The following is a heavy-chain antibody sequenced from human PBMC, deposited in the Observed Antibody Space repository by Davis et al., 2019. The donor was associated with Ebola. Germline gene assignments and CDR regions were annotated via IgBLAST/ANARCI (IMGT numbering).Heavy chain of an antibody. CDR1: GYTFTSYG. J-gene: IGHJ6*02. CDR2: ISAYNGNT. Sequence: AASVQVSCKASGYTFTSYGISWVRQAPGQGLEWMGWISAYNGNTNYAQKLQGRVTMTTDTSTSTAYMELRSLRSDDTAVYYCARDYRVRLGVAGPACFGNVRSPKVEYDSYGMDVWGQGTTVTVSS. D-gene: IGHD6-19*01. CDR3: ARDYRVRLGVAGPACFGNVRSPKVEYDSYGMDV. V-gene: IGHV1-18*04.